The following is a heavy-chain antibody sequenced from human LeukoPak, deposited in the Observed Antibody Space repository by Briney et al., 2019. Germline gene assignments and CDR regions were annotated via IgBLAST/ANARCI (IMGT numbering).Heavy chain of an antibody. CDR1: GGSIGTYY. V-gene: IGHV4-59*08. D-gene: IGHD3-16*02. CDR3: ARHIGGGIEDMDV. J-gene: IGHJ6*03. CDR2: IYVTGT. Sequence: SETLSLTCTVSGGSIGTYYWSWVRQSPGTGLEWIGYIYVTGTRYNPYLQSRVTISVDRSRNQFFLKMTSVTAADTAVYYCARHIGGGIEDMDVWGRGTMVTVSS.